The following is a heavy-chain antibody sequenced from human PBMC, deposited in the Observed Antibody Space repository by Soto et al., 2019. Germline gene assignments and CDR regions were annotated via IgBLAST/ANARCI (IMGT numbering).Heavy chain of an antibody. CDR3: TTAVGTYYYDSSGYYNPLDY. V-gene: IGHV3-15*01. CDR2: IKSKTDGGTT. Sequence: EVQLVESGGGLVKPGGSLRLSCAASGFTFSNAWMSWVRQAPGKGLEWVGRIKSKTDGGTTDYAAPVKGRFTISRDDSKNTLYLQMNSLKTEDTAVYYCTTAVGTYYYDSSGYYNPLDYWGQGTLVTVSS. CDR1: GFTFSNAW. J-gene: IGHJ4*02. D-gene: IGHD3-22*01.